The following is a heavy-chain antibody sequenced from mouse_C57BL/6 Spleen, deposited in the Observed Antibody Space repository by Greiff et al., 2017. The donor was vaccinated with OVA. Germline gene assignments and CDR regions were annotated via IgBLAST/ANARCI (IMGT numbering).Heavy chain of an antibody. CDR2: IDPSDSYT. Sequence: QVHVKQPGAELVMPGASVKLSCKASGYTFTSYWMHWVKQRPGQGLEWIGEIDPSDSYTNYNQKFKGKSTLTVDKSSSTAYMQLSSLTSEDSAVYYCARWRRSYAMDYWGQGTSVTVSS. D-gene: IGHD1-1*01. CDR3: ARWRRSYAMDY. J-gene: IGHJ4*01. V-gene: IGHV1-69*01. CDR1: GYTFTSYW.